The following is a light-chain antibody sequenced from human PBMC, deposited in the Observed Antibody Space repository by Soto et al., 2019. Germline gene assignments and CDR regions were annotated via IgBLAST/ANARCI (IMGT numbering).Light chain of an antibody. J-gene: IGLJ1*01. Sequence: QSVLTHPRSVSGSPGQSVTISCTGTSSDVGGYNYVSWHQQHPGKAPKLMIYDVSKRPSGVPDRFSGSKSGNTASLTISGLQAEDEADYYCSSYAGSYTYVFGPGTKLTVL. CDR1: SSDVGGYNY. CDR2: DVS. V-gene: IGLV2-11*01. CDR3: SSYAGSYTYV.